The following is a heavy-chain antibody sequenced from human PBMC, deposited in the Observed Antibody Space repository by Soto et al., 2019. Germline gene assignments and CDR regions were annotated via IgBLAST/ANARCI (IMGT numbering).Heavy chain of an antibody. Sequence: ASVKVSCKASGYTFTSYYMHWVRQAPGQGLEWMGIINPSGGSTSYAQKFQGRVTMTRDTSTSTVYMELSSLRSEDTAVYYCASAGPAGLGYCSGGSCGSFDYWGQGTLVTVSS. V-gene: IGHV1-46*01. J-gene: IGHJ4*02. D-gene: IGHD2-15*01. CDR1: GYTFTSYY. CDR2: INPSGGST. CDR3: ASAGPAGLGYCSGGSCGSFDY.